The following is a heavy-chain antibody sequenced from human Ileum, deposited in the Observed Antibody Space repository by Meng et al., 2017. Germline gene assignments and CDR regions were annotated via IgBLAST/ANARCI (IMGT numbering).Heavy chain of an antibody. V-gene: IGHV1-8*02. J-gene: IGHJ5*02. CDR1: GYTFTSDG. CDR3: ARGQGSGSYYVWFDP. Sequence: QVQLVQAGAEVKKPGASVKGSCKASGYTFTSDGISWVRQATGQGLEWMGWMNPNSGNTGYAQKFQGRVTMTRNTSISTAYMELSSLRSEDTAVYYCARGQGSGSYYVWFDPWGQGTLVTVSS. D-gene: IGHD1-26*01. CDR2: MNPNSGNT.